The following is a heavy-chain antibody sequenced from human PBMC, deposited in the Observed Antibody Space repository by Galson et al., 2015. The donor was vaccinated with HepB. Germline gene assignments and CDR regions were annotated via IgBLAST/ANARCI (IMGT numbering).Heavy chain of an antibody. CDR2: IDGDGGGI. J-gene: IGHJ5*01. CDR1: GFTFSRYW. D-gene: IGHD6-13*01. V-gene: IGHV3-74*01. CDR3: ARDPYSSSWFDY. Sequence: LRLSCAGSGFTFSRYWMHWVRQSPGKGLVWVSRIDGDGGGIAYADAVKGRFTISRDNAKNTLYLQMNSLRVEDTAAYYCARDPYSSSWFDYWGQGTLVTVSS.